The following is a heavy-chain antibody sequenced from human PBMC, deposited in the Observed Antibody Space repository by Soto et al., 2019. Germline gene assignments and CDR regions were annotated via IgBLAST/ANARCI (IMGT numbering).Heavy chain of an antibody. J-gene: IGHJ6*02. V-gene: IGHV1-8*01. D-gene: IGHD2-2*01. CDR2: MNPNSGNT. CDR1: GYTFTSYD. Sequence: GASVKVSCKASGYTFTSYDINWVRQATGQGLEWMGWMNPNSGNTGYAQKFQGRVTMTRNTSISTAYMELSSLRSEDTAVYYCASGTLVVVPAAILSYYYGMDVWGQETTGTSP. CDR3: ASGTLVVVPAAILSYYYGMDV.